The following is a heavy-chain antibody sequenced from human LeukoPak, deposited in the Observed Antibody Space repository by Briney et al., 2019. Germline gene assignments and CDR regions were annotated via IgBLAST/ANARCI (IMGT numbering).Heavy chain of an antibody. Sequence: ASVKVSCKASGYSFTSYAIIWSRQAPGQGLEWMGWFNSYSGNRNYAQKLQGRVTMTTDTSTSTAYMELRSLRSDDTAVYYCAREIQSMAPGHWGQGTLVTVSS. V-gene: IGHV1-18*01. CDR3: AREIQSMAPGH. CDR1: GYSFTSYA. D-gene: IGHD3-10*01. CDR2: FNSYSGNR. J-gene: IGHJ4*02.